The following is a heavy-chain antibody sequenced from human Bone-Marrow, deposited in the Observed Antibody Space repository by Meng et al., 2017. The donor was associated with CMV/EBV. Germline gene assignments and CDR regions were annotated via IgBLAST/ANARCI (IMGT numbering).Heavy chain of an antibody. CDR2: IIPILGIA. J-gene: IGHJ4*02. D-gene: IGHD5-24*01. V-gene: IGHV1-69*10. CDR1: GGTFSSYA. CDR3: ARDRIRRDGPREVDY. Sequence: SVKVSCKASGGTFSSYAISWVRQAPGQGLEWMGGIIPILGIANYAQKFQGRVTITADKSTSTAYMELSSLRSEDTAVYYCARDRIRRDGPREVDYWGQGTLVTVSS.